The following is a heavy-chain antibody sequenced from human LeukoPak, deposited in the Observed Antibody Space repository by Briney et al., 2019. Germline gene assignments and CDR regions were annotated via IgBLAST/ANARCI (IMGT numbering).Heavy chain of an antibody. CDR2: IYYRPST. D-gene: IGHD4-17*01. Sequence: KGXXXIGYIYYRPSTTSNPSLHSRVTISVDTSKTQFSLKLSSVTAADTAVYYCARGRATVTTFDYWGQGTLVTVSS. V-gene: IGHV4-59*08. CDR3: ARGRATVTTFDY. J-gene: IGHJ4*02.